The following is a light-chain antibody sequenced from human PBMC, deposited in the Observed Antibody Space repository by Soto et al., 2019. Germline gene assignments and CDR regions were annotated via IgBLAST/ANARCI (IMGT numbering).Light chain of an antibody. J-gene: IGKJ1*01. CDR1: QGINRW. CDR2: DAS. Sequence: IQFTQSPSSLSASVGDRVTLTCRASQGINRWLAWYQQKLGKAPKLLIFDASSSQSGAPSRFSGSGSGTEFSLTISALQPDDFATYYCQQYSDYYTFGQGTKVDIK. CDR3: QQYSDYYT. V-gene: IGKV1D-16*01.